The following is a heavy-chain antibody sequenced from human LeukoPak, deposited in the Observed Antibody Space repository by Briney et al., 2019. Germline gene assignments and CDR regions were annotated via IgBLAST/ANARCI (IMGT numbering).Heavy chain of an antibody. Sequence: GGSLRLSCAASGFILTNFWMSWVRQAPGKGLEWVANTGPDGSETYYVDSVRGRFTVSRDNAKNSLYLQMNTLRVEDTAVYFCAREIYDKPFYYYYYMDVWGKGTTVTVSS. CDR2: TGPDGSET. J-gene: IGHJ6*03. V-gene: IGHV3-7*01. CDR1: GFILTNFW. D-gene: IGHD3-9*01. CDR3: AREIYDKPFYYYYYMDV.